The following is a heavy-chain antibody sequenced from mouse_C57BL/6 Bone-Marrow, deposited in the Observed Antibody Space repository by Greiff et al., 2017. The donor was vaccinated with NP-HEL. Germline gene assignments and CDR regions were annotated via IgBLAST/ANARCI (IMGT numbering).Heavy chain of an antibody. V-gene: IGHV5-17*01. CDR1: GFTFSDYG. D-gene: IGHD2-1*01. CDR3: ARTYGNYDDYFDY. J-gene: IGHJ2*01. Sequence: VQLKESGGGLVKPGGSLKLSCAASGFTFSDYGMHWVRQAPEKGLEWVAYISSGSSTIYYADTVKGRFTISRDNAKNTLFLQMTSLRSEDTAMYYCARTYGNYDDYFDYWGQGTTLTVSS. CDR2: ISSGSSTI.